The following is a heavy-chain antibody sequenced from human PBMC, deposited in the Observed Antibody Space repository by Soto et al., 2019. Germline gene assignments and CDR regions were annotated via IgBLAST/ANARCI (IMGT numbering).Heavy chain of an antibody. CDR1: GGSVSSDSYY. V-gene: IGHV4-61*01. J-gene: IGHJ4*02. CDR2: SYFSGTT. D-gene: IGHD4-17*01. Sequence: QVQLQESGPRLVQPSETLSLTCSVSGGSVSSDSYYWGWIRQPPGAGLEWFGYSYFSGTTNYNPSLDSRVTILVDSSKTLFSLKLSYVTAADTAVYYCARSPDSGDYVDYWGQGTLVAVSS. CDR3: ARSPDSGDYVDY.